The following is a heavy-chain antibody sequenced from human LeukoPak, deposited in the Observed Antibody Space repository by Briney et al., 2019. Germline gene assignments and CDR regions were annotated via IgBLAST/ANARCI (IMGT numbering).Heavy chain of an antibody. CDR2: IYYSGST. Sequence: SETLSLTCTVSGGSVSSGSYYWSWIRQPPGKGLEWIGYIYYSGSTNYNPSLKSRVTISVDTSKNQFSLKLSSVTAADTAVYYCARFDSSGYYYLDAFDIWGQGTMVTVSS. J-gene: IGHJ3*02. D-gene: IGHD3-22*01. CDR3: ARFDSSGYYYLDAFDI. V-gene: IGHV4-61*01. CDR1: GGSVSSGSYY.